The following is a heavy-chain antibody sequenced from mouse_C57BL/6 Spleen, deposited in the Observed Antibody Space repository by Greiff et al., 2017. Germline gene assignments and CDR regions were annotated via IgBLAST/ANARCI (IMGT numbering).Heavy chain of an antibody. CDR3: AREGLGEYFDY. V-gene: IGHV3-6*01. Sequence: EVQLVESGPGLVKPSQSLSLTCSVTGYSITSGYYWNWIRQFPGNKLEWMGYISYDGSNNYNPSLKNRISITRDTSKNQFFLKLNSVTTEDTATYYCAREGLGEYFDYWGQGTTLTVSS. D-gene: IGHD4-1*01. CDR2: ISYDGSN. J-gene: IGHJ2*01. CDR1: GYSITSGYY.